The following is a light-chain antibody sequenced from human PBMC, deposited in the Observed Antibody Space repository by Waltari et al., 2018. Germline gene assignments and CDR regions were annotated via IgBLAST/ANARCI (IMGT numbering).Light chain of an antibody. CDR1: QNIGSY. J-gene: IGKJ2*01. V-gene: IGKV3-11*01. CDR3: QQRSNWPRT. Sequence: EIVLTQSTATLSLSPGERATLSCRASQNIGSYLAWYQQKPGQPPRVLIYDASTRATGIPARFSGSGSGADFALTISSLEPDDFAVYYCQQRSNWPRTFGQGTKLEIK. CDR2: DAS.